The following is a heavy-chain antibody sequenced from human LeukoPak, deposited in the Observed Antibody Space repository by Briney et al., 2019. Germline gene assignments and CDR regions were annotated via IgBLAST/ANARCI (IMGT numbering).Heavy chain of an antibody. CDR1: GFTFSSYA. V-gene: IGHV3-23*01. CDR2: ISGSGGST. D-gene: IGHD2-15*01. Sequence: PGGSLRLSCAASGFTFSSYAMSWVRQAPGKGLEWVSGISGSGGSTYYADSVKGRFTISRDNSKNTLYLQMNSLRAGDTAVYYCAKCSGGTCYSSLDCWGQGTLVTVSS. CDR3: AKCSGGTCYSSLDC. J-gene: IGHJ4*02.